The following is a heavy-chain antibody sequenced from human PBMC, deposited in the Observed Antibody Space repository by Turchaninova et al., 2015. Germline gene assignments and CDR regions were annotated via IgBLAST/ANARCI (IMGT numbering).Heavy chain of an antibody. CDR1: GFTFTAYW. CDR3: VRDLPTQPELFDY. J-gene: IGHJ4*02. Sequence: EVQLVESGGGLVKPGGSLRLPWAASGFTFTAYWMHWDRQVPGKGRVWVSRINRDESDTSYADSVKGRFTISRDNAKNTLYLQMNSLRAEDTAVYYCVRDLPTQPELFDYWGQGTLVTVSS. D-gene: IGHD1-14*01. V-gene: IGHV3-74*01. CDR2: INRDESDT.